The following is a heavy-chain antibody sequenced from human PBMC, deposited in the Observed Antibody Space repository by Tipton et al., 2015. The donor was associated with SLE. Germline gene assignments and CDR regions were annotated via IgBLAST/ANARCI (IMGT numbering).Heavy chain of an antibody. V-gene: IGHV4-34*01. CDR1: GGSFSGYY. CDR3: ARGRRPDYSSSSGY. Sequence: TLSLTCAVYGGSFSGYYWSWIRQPPRKGLEWIGEINHSGSTNYNPSLKSRVTISVDTSKNQFSLKLSSVTAADTAVYYCARGRRPDYSSSSGYWGQGTLVTVSS. D-gene: IGHD6-6*01. J-gene: IGHJ4*02. CDR2: INHSGST.